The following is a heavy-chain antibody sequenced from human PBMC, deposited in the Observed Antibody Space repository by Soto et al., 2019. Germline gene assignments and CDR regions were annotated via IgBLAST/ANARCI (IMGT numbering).Heavy chain of an antibody. D-gene: IGHD5-12*01. CDR3: AESRWQQLLIDY. J-gene: IGHJ4*02. Sequence: QLQLQESGPRLVKPSETLSLACTVSGGSMSSSSNYWVWIRQPPGKGLEWIGSVYYNGNTYYNPSLKSRVTMSVDTSKNQFSLKVSSVTAADTAIYYCAESRWQQLLIDYWGQGTLVTVSS. V-gene: IGHV4-39*01. CDR1: GGSMSSSSNY. CDR2: VYYNGNT.